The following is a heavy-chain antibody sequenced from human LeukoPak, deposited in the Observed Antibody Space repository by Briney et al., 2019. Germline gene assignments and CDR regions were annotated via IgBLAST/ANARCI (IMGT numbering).Heavy chain of an antibody. CDR2: IYYSGST. CDR1: GGSISSGSHY. CDR3: ARALYGSGSYAWFDP. J-gene: IGHJ5*02. Sequence: SETLSLTCTVSGGSISSGSHYWGWIRQSPGKGLEWIGYIYYSGSTNYNPSLKSRVTISVDTSKNQFSLKLSSVTAADTAVYYCARALYGSGSYAWFDPWGQGTLVTVSS. V-gene: IGHV4-61*01. D-gene: IGHD3-10*01.